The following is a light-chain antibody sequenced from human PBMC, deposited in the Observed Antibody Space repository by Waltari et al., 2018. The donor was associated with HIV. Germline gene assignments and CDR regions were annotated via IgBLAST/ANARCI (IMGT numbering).Light chain of an antibody. CDR3: QRYGRSRT. CDR2: RAS. Sequence: IVLTQSPGTLSLSPGEKATLSCRASQSVSSTSLAWYQQKPGQYPRLLFYRASTRANGIPHRLSGSGSGTDFSLTISRLETEDFAVYDCQRYGRSRTFGQGTKVEIK. J-gene: IGKJ1*01. CDR1: QSVSSTS. V-gene: IGKV3-20*01.